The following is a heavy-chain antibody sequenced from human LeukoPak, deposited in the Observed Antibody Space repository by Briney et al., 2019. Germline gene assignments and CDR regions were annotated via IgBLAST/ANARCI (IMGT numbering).Heavy chain of an antibody. J-gene: IGHJ4*02. V-gene: IGHV4-39*07. D-gene: IGHD6-6*01. Sequence: SETLSLTCTVSGGSISSSSYYWGWIRQPPGKGLEWIGSIYYSGSTYYNPSLKSRVTISVDTSKNQFSLKLSSVTAADTAVYYCARYCTSIAARCFDYWGQGTLVTVSS. CDR2: IYYSGST. CDR1: GGSISSSSYY. CDR3: ARYCTSIAARCFDY.